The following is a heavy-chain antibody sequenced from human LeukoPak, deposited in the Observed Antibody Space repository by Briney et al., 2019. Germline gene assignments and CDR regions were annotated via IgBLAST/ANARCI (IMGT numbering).Heavy chain of an antibody. J-gene: IGHJ4*02. Sequence: ASVKVSCKASGYTFTDYYVYWVRQAPGQGLEWMGWINPNSGGTNYAQKFQGRVTMTRDTSISTAYMELSRLRSDDTAVYYCARDSVVYAFDYWGQGTLVTVSS. D-gene: IGHD2-8*02. CDR1: GYTFTDYY. CDR2: INPNSGGT. V-gene: IGHV1-2*02. CDR3: ARDSVVYAFDY.